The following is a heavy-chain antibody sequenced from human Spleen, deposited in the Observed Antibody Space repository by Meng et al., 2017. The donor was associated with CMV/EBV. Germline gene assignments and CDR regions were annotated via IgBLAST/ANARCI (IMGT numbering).Heavy chain of an antibody. CDR3: ATGIYYYDSSGYFGSAFDY. CDR2: INPNTGDT. Sequence: FISYYIQWVRQAPGQGLEWMGWINPNTGDTQYAQKFRGRVTMTRDTSITTAYMELSRLRSGDTAAYFCATGIYYYDSSGYFGSAFDYWGQGTLVTVS. CDR1: FISYY. V-gene: IGHV1-2*02. D-gene: IGHD3-22*01. J-gene: IGHJ4*02.